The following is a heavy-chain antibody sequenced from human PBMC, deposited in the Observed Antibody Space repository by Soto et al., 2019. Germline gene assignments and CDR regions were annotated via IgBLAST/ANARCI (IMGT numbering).Heavy chain of an antibody. Sequence: GGSLRLSCAASGFTFSSYAMSWVRQAPGKGLEWVSAISGSGGSTYYADSVKGRFTISRDKSKNTLYLQMSSLRAEDSSVYCWANEGSYDSRGYCYDYWGQGTLVTVSS. J-gene: IGHJ4*02. CDR3: ANEGSYDSRGYCYDY. V-gene: IGHV3-23*01. CDR1: GFTFSSYA. CDR2: ISGSGGST. D-gene: IGHD3-22*01.